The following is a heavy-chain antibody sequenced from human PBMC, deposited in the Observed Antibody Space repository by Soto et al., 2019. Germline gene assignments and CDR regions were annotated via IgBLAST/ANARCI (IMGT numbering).Heavy chain of an antibody. J-gene: IGHJ6*02. Sequence: GGSLRLSCAASGFTFSSYAMSWVRQAPGKGLEWVSAISGSGGSTYYADSVKGRFTISRDNSKNTLYLQMNSLRAEDTAVYYCAKDAYYYGSGKGYYYGMDVWGQGTTVTVSS. CDR2: ISGSGGST. CDR3: AKDAYYYGSGKGYYYGMDV. D-gene: IGHD3-10*01. V-gene: IGHV3-23*01. CDR1: GFTFSSYA.